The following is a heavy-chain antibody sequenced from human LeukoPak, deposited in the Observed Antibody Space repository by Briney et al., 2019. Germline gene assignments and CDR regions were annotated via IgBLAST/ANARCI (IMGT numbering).Heavy chain of an antibody. J-gene: IGHJ6*03. V-gene: IGHV4-4*07. CDR1: GGSISSYY. D-gene: IGHD2-2*01. CDR2: SHMSGNP. Sequence: PSETLSLTCTVSGGSISSYYWSWIRQPAGKGLEWIGRSHMSGNPNYNPSLKSRVTMSVDTSKNQVSLKLTSVTAADTAVYYCARGLLGVVPAAMGENYYYYMDVWGKGTTVTVSS. CDR3: ARGLLGVVPAAMGENYYYYMDV.